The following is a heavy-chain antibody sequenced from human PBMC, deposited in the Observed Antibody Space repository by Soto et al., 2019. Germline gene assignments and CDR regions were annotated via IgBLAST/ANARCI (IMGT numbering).Heavy chain of an antibody. V-gene: IGHV3-23*01. CDR2: ISGSGVST. D-gene: IGHD3-22*01. CDR3: AKSPGMYYYDSSGYYHYDY. CDR1: GFTFSSYA. J-gene: IGHJ4*02. Sequence: PGGSLRLSCAASGFTFSSYAMIWVRQAPGKGLEWVSAISGSGVSTYYADSVKGRFTISRDNSKNTLYLQMNSLRAEDTAVYYCAKSPGMYYYDSSGYYHYDYWGQGTLVTVSS.